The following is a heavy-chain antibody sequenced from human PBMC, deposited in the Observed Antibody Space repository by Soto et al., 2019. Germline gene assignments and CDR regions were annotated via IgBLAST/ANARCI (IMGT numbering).Heavy chain of an antibody. V-gene: IGHV3-21*05. D-gene: IGHD1-1*01. CDR1: GFTFSGYS. Sequence: PGGSLRLSCAASGFTFSGYSVNWIRQAPGKGLEWISYSSNSGTFSRYADSVKGRFSISRDNTKNLLYLQMNSLRAEDTAVYYCARSGDNYNRLDYWGQGTPVTVSS. CDR2: SSNSGTFS. J-gene: IGHJ4*02. CDR3: ARSGDNYNRLDY.